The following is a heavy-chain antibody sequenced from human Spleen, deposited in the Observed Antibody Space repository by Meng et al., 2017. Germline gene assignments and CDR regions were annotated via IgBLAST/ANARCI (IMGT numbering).Heavy chain of an antibody. CDR2: INHSGST. Sequence: QVQLHQWGAGLLKPSETLSLTCVVSGGSFRDYHWSWIRQPPGKGLEWIGEINHSGSTNYNPSLESRATISVDTSQNNLSLKLSSVTAADSAVYYCARGPTTMAHDFDYWGQGTLVTVSS. CDR1: GGSFRDYH. V-gene: IGHV4-34*01. J-gene: IGHJ4*02. CDR3: ARGPTTMAHDFDY. D-gene: IGHD4-11*01.